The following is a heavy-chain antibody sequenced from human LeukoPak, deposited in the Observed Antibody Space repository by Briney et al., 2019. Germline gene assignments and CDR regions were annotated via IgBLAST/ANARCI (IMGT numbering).Heavy chain of an antibody. J-gene: IGHJ4*02. D-gene: IGHD3-10*01. CDR2: ISHSGRT. CDR1: GGSFSGYY. CDR3: ARHRGDYYGSGSYYPGPFDY. Sequence: SETLSLTCDVFGGSFSGYYWSWIRQPPGKGLEWIGEISHSGRTNYNPSLKSRVTISFDTSKNQFSLKLSSVTAADTAVYYCARHRGDYYGSGSYYPGPFDYWGQGTLVTVSS. V-gene: IGHV4-34*01.